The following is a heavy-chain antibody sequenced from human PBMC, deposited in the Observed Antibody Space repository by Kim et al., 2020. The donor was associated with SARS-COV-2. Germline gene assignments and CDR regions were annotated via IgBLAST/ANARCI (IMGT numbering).Heavy chain of an antibody. J-gene: IGHJ6*02. V-gene: IGHV3-30-3*01. D-gene: IGHD3-16*01. CDR3: ARGNDYVWGRGYYYGMDV. CDR2: ISYDGSNK. CDR1: GFTFSSYA. Sequence: GGSLRLSCAASGFTFSSYAMHWVRQAPGKGLEWVAVISYDGSNKYYADSVKGRFTISRDNSKNTLYLQMNSLRAEDTAVYYCARGNDYVWGRGYYYGMDVWGQGTTVTVSS.